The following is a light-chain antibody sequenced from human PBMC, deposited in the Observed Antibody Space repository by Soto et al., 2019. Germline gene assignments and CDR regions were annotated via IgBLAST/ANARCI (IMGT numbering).Light chain of an antibody. CDR2: GAS. CDR1: QTVRNNY. CDR3: QQLNSYRLT. V-gene: IGKV3-20*01. Sequence: EFVLTQSPGTLSLSPGETAALPCSPSQTVRNNYLAWYQQKPGQAPRFLIYGASSRATGIPDRFSGSGSGTDFSLTISRLEPEDFATYYCQQLNSYRLTFGGGTKVDIK. J-gene: IGKJ4*01.